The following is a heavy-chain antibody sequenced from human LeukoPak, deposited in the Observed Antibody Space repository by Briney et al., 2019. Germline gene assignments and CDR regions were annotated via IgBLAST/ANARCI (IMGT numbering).Heavy chain of an antibody. D-gene: IGHD3-10*01. CDR3: ARYYGSGGYPFDY. J-gene: IGHJ4*02. CDR1: GXPITSGAYY. V-gene: IGHV4-31*03. CDR2: IHYSGTS. Sequence: SLXCTXSGXPITSGAYYWTWIRQHPGEGLEWIGYIHYSGTSHFNPSLKSRVFISMDTSKNQFSLRLDSVTAADTAVYYCARYYGSGGYPFDYWGQGALVTVSS.